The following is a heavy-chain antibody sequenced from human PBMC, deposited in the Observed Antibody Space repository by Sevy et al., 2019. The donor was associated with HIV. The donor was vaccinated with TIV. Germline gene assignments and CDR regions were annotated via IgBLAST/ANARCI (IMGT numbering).Heavy chain of an antibody. Sequence: GGSLRLSCAASGFTFSSYAMHWVRQAPGKGLEWVAVISYDGSNKYYADSVKGRFTISRDNSKNTLYLQMNSLRAEDTAVYYCARESDILTGYSLPYFDYWGQGTLVTVSS. CDR3: ARESDILTGYSLPYFDY. CDR1: GFTFSSYA. J-gene: IGHJ4*02. D-gene: IGHD3-9*01. CDR2: ISYDGSNK. V-gene: IGHV3-30-3*01.